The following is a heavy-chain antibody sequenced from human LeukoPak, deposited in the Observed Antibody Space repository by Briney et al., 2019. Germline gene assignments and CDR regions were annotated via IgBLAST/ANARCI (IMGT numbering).Heavy chain of an antibody. Sequence: PSETLSLTCAVYGGSFSGYYWSWIRQPPGKGLEWIGEINHSGSTNYNPSLKSRVTISVDTSKNQFSLKLSSVTAADTAVYYCARVGATVTSLGADYWGQGTLVTVSS. J-gene: IGHJ4*02. CDR2: INHSGST. CDR1: GGSFSGYY. CDR3: ARVGATVTSLGADY. D-gene: IGHD4-11*01. V-gene: IGHV4-34*01.